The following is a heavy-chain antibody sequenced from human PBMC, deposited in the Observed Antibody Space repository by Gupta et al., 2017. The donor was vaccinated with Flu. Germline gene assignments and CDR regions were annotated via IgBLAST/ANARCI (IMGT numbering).Heavy chain of an antibody. CDR1: GSTLKNYS. V-gene: IGHV3-33*08. CDR3: ARDPGCFSGTKRGFDY. Sequence: VQLLESGGGLVQPGGSLRRSCSASGSTLKNYSMTWVRQAPGKGLEWVASIWYDGSNKYYADSVKGRFVVSRDNSNNTLYLQMDNLRSEDTALYYCARDPGCFSGTKRGFDYWGQGTRVTVSS. CDR2: IWYDGSNK. D-gene: IGHD3-10*01. J-gene: IGHJ4*02.